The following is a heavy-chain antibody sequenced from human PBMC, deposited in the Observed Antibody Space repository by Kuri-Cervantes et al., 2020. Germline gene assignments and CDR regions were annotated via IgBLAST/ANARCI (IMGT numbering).Heavy chain of an antibody. CDR2: ISYDGSNK. CDR1: GFTFSSYA. V-gene: IGHV3-30-3*01. D-gene: IGHD3-10*01. Sequence: GESLKISCAASGFTFSSYAMHWVRQAPGKGLEWVAVISYDGSNKYYADSVKGRFTISRDNSKNTLYLQMNSLRAEDTAVYYCAKVATMVRGVINTYCYYGMDVWGQGTTVTVSS. J-gene: IGHJ6*02. CDR3: AKVATMVRGVINTYCYYGMDV.